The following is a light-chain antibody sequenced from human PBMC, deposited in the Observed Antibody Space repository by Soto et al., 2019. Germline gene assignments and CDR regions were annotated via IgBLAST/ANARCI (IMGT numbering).Light chain of an antibody. CDR2: GAS. CDR1: QSVNTNY. CDR3: QQYGSSPIT. V-gene: IGKV3-20*01. J-gene: IGKJ5*01. Sequence: EIVLTQFPGTLSLSPGERATLSCRASQSVNTNYLAWYQQKSGQAPRLLIYGASSRATGIPDRFSGSGSGTDFTLTISRLEPEDFAAYFCQQYGSSPITFGQGTRLEMK.